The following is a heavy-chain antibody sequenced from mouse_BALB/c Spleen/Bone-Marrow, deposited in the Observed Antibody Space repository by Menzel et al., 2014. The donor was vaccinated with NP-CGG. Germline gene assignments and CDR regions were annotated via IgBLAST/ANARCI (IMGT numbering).Heavy chain of an antibody. J-gene: IGHJ3*01. CDR3: ARDDYDAFAY. CDR1: GYTFTSYR. D-gene: IGHD2-4*01. V-gene: IGHV1-4*01. Sequence: VQLQQSGAELAKPGASVKMSCKASGYTFTSYRMHWIKQRPGQGLEWIGYINPSTGYTEYNQTFKGKATLTAVKSSTTAYMQLSSLTSEDSAVYYCARDDYDAFAYWGQGTLVTVSA. CDR2: INPSTGYT.